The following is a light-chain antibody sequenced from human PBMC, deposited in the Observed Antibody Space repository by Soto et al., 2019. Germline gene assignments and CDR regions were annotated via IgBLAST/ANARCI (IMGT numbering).Light chain of an antibody. CDR1: SSDVGGYNY. J-gene: IGLJ2*01. CDR3: TSYTSSTVV. CDR2: EVS. V-gene: IGLV2-14*01. Sequence: QSALTQPASVSGSPGQSITISCTGTSSDVGGYNYVSWYQQHPGKAPKLMIYEVSTRPSGVSHRFSGSKSGNTASLTISGLHADDEADYYCTSYTSSTVVFGGGTKLTVL.